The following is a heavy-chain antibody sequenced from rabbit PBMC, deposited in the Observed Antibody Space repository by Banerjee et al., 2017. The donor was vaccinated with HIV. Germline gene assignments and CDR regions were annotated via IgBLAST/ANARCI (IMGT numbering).Heavy chain of an antibody. V-gene: IGHV1S45*01. J-gene: IGHJ6*01. CDR1: GLDFSSSYW. CDR2: IYSSSGST. D-gene: IGHD4-2*01. Sequence: QEQLVESGGDLVKPGASLTLTCKASGLDFSSSYWICWVRQAPGKGLEWIACIYSSSGSTYYANWAKGRFTISKTSSTTVTLQMTSLTAADTATYFCARSGDAGGGRTTGGNLWGPGTLVTVS. CDR3: ARSGDAGGGRTTGGNL.